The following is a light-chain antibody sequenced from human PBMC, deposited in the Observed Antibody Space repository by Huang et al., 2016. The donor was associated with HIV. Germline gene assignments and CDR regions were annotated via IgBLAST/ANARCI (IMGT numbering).Light chain of an antibody. CDR3: QQFHSYPWT. Sequence: IQLTQSPSSLSASVGDRVMITCRASQGINNYLAWYQQKPGKAPNLLIYSTSALQSGVPSRISGSGTGTVFILTISGLQPEDFATYYCQQFHSYPWTFGQGTKVDIK. V-gene: IGKV1-9*01. CDR2: STS. CDR1: QGINNY. J-gene: IGKJ1*01.